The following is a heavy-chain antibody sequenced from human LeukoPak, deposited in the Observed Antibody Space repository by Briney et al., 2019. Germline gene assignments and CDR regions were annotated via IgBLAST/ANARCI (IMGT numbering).Heavy chain of an antibody. CDR2: IIPIFGTA. Sequence: PGASVKVSCKASGGTFSSYAISWVRQAPGQGLEWMGGIIPIFGTANYAQKFQGRVTITADESTSTAYMELSSLRSEDTAVYYCARDSGGWDHYDSSAPLLTFDYWGQGTLVTVSS. V-gene: IGHV1-69*13. J-gene: IGHJ4*02. CDR3: ARDSGGWDHYDSSAPLLTFDY. D-gene: IGHD3-22*01. CDR1: GGTFSSYA.